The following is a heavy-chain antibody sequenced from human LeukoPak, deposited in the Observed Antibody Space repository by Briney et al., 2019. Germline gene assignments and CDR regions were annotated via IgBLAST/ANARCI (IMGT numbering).Heavy chain of an antibody. V-gene: IGHV4-4*02. D-gene: IGHD4-17*01. Sequence: PSETLSLTCAVSGGSISSSNWWSWIRQPPGKGPEWIGSIYYSGSTYYNPSLKSRVTISVDTSKNQFSLKLSSVTAADTAVYYCARAGAVTFYGPYYYYMDVWGKGTTVTVSS. J-gene: IGHJ6*03. CDR1: GGSISSSNW. CDR3: ARAGAVTFYGPYYYYMDV. CDR2: IYYSGST.